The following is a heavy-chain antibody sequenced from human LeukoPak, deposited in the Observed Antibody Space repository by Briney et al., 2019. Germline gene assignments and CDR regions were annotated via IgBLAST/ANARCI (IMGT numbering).Heavy chain of an antibody. J-gene: IGHJ4*02. V-gene: IGHV3-30*18. CDR1: GFTFSSYG. CDR2: ISYDRSNK. CDR3: AKDMDDILTGPQDY. D-gene: IGHD3-9*01. Sequence: PGGSLRLSCAASGFTFSSYGMHWVRQAPGKGLEWVAVISYDRSNKYYADSVKGRFTISRDNSKNTLYLQMNSLRAEDTAVYYCAKDMDDILTGPQDYWGQGTLVTVSS.